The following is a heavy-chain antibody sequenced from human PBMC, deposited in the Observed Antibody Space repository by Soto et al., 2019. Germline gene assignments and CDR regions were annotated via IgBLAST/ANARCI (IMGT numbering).Heavy chain of an antibody. CDR3: ARVAGVATIFSYFDY. CDR2: INPSGGST. Sequence: ASVKVSCKASGYTFTSYYMHWVRQAPGQGLEWMGIINPSGGSTSYAQKFQGRVTMTRDTSTSTVYMELSSLRSEDTAVYYCARVAGVATIFSYFDYWGQGTLVTASS. V-gene: IGHV1-46*01. D-gene: IGHD5-12*01. CDR1: GYTFTSYY. J-gene: IGHJ4*02.